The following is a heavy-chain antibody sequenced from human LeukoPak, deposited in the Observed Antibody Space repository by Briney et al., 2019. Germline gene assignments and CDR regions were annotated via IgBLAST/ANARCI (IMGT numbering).Heavy chain of an antibody. J-gene: IGHJ4*02. V-gene: IGHV3-21*01. CDR3: ARPYDFWSGYYTGEGYFDY. CDR2: IGSSSSYI. Sequence: GGSLRLSCAASGFTFSSYSMNWVRQAPGKGLEWVSSIGSSSSYIYYADSVKGRFTISRDNAKNSLYLQMNSLRAEDTAVYYCARPYDFWSGYYTGEGYFDYWGQGTLVTVSS. CDR1: GFTFSSYS. D-gene: IGHD3-3*01.